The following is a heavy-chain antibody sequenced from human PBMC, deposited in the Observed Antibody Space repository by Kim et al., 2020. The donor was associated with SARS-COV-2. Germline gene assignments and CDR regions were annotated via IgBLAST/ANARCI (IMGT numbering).Heavy chain of an antibody. V-gene: IGHV3-74*01. J-gene: IGHJ4*02. Sequence: TTNYAHSGVGRFTLSSDNAENKLFLKMNSLTAEDTAVYYCARDLAGAADYWGQGTLVTVSS. D-gene: IGHD6-25*01. CDR3: ARDLAGAADY. CDR2: TT.